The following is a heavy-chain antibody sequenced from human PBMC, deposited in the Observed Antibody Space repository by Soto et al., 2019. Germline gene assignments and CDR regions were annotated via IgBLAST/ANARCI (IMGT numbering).Heavy chain of an antibody. Sequence: AGGSLRLSCAASGFTFSSYSMNWVRQAPGKGLEWVSSISSSSSYIYYADSVKGRFTISRDNAKNSLYLQMNSLRAEDTAVYYCARGLVQRVDYYYGMDVWRQGTTVTVAS. J-gene: IGHJ6*02. CDR2: ISSSSSYI. D-gene: IGHD3-10*01. CDR3: ARGLVQRVDYYYGMDV. V-gene: IGHV3-21*01. CDR1: GFTFSSYS.